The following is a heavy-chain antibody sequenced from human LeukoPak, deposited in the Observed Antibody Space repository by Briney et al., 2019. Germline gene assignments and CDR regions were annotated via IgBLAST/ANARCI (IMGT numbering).Heavy chain of an antibody. CDR1: GGSFSGYY. J-gene: IGHJ4*02. CDR2: VNHSGST. CDR3: ARRDSYSSGYYYFDY. V-gene: IGHV4-34*01. D-gene: IGHD3-22*01. Sequence: SETLSLTCAVYGGSFSGYYWSWIRQPPGKGLEWIGEVNHSGSTNYNPSLKSRVTISVDTSKSQFSLKLSSVTAADTAVYYCARRDSYSSGYYYFDYWGQGTLVTVSS.